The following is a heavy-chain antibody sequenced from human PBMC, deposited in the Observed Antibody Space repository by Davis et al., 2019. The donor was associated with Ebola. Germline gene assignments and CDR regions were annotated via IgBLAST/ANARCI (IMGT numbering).Heavy chain of an antibody. CDR1: GFTFDDYA. CDR3: AKDMVEYYYGSGSYSYVMDV. V-gene: IGHV3-9*01. J-gene: IGHJ6*02. CDR2: INWNSGNI. D-gene: IGHD3-10*01. Sequence: GGSLRLSCAASGFTFDDYAMHWVRQAPGKGLEWVSGINWNSGNIGYADSVKGRFTISRDNAKNSLYLQMNSLRAEDTALYYCAKDMVEYYYGSGSYSYVMDVWGQGTTVTVSS.